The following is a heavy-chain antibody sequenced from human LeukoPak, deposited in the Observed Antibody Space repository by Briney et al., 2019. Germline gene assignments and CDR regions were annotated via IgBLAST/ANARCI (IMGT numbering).Heavy chain of an antibody. J-gene: IGHJ4*02. Sequence: SETLSLTCAVYGGSFSGYYWSWIRQPPGKGLEWIGEINHSGSTNYNLSLKSRVTISVDTSKNQFSLKLSSVTAADTAVYYCASCDSSGYYYLDYWGQGTLVTVSS. CDR3: ASCDSSGYYYLDY. V-gene: IGHV4-34*01. CDR1: GGSFSGYY. CDR2: INHSGST. D-gene: IGHD3-22*01.